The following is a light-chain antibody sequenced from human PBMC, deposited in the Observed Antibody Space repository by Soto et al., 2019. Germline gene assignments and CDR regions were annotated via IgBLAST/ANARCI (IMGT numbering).Light chain of an antibody. CDR2: AAS. V-gene: IGKV1-39*01. CDR3: QQSYSTPVT. Sequence: DIQMTQSPSSLSASVGDRVTITVRASQSISSYLNWYQQKPGKVPKVLIYAASNLQSGVPSRFSGSGSGTDFTLTISSLQPEDFATYYCQQSYSTPVTFGQGTKVDIK. J-gene: IGKJ1*01. CDR1: QSISSY.